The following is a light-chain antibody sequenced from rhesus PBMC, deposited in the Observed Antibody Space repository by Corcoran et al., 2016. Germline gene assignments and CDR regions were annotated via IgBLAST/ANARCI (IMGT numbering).Light chain of an antibody. V-gene: IGLV2-32*02. Sequence: QAALTQPRSVSGSPGQSVTISCTGTNSDLGGYNYVSWYQQYPDTAPKVMIYEVSKRPSGVSDRFSGSKSGNTASLTISGLQAEDEADYYCSSYAGSNTYIFGVGTRLTVL. J-gene: IGLJ1*01. CDR2: EVS. CDR1: NSDLGGYNY. CDR3: SSYAGSNTYI.